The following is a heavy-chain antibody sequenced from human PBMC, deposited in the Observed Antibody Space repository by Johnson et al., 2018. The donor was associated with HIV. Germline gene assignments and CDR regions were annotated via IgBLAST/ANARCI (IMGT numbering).Heavy chain of an antibody. J-gene: IGHJ3*02. V-gene: IGHV3-11*04. Sequence: QVQLVESGGGVLRPGGSLRLSCAASGFTFSDYYMSWIRQAPGKGLEWVSYISSSGSTTYYADSVKGRFTISRDNAKNSLYLQMNSLRAEDTAVYYCARSSPRYGDYGSNAFDIWGQGTMVTVSS. D-gene: IGHD4-17*01. CDR3: ARSSPRYGDYGSNAFDI. CDR1: GFTFSDYY. CDR2: ISSSGSTT.